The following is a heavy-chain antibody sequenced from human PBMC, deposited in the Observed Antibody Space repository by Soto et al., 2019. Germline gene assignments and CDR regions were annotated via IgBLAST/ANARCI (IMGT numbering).Heavy chain of an antibody. CDR2: IYYSGST. J-gene: IGHJ3*02. D-gene: IGHD2-21*02. V-gene: IGHV4-31*03. CDR3: AIDRHIGVVTPNDVLDI. Sequence: SQTLSLTCTVSGGSISSGGYYWSWIRQNPGKGLEWIGYIYYSGSTYYNPSLKSRVTISVDTSKNQFSLKLSSVTAADTAVYYCAIDRHIGVVTPNDVLDIWGKGTMVPVS. CDR1: GGSISSGGYY.